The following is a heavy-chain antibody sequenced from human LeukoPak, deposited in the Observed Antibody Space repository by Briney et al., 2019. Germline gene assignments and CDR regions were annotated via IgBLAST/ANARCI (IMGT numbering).Heavy chain of an antibody. CDR2: ISYDGSNI. V-gene: IGHV3-30-3*01. J-gene: IGHJ4*02. Sequence: PGGSLRLSCAASGFTFSSYAMHWVRQAPGKGLEWVAVISYDGSNIYYADSVKGRFTISRDNSKNTLYLQMNSLRAEDTAVYYCARGPGSLRLLFDYWGQGTLVTVSS. CDR3: ARGPGSLRLLFDY. CDR1: GFTFSSYA. D-gene: IGHD1-26*01.